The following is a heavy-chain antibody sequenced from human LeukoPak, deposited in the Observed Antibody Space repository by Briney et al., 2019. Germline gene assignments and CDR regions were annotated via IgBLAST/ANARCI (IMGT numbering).Heavy chain of an antibody. CDR1: GGSISSSSYY. Sequence: SETLSLTCTVSGGSISSSSYYWDWIRPPPGKGLEWIGSIYYSGSTYYNPSLRSRVTISVDTSKNQFSLKLSSVTAADTAVYYCDGGDSSGYSFDPVFDYWGQGTLVTVSS. CDR2: IYYSGST. J-gene: IGHJ4*02. D-gene: IGHD3-22*01. CDR3: DGGDSSGYSFDPVFDY. V-gene: IGHV4-39*01.